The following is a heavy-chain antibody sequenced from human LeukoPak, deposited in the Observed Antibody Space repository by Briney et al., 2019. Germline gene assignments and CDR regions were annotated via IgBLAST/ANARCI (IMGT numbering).Heavy chain of an antibody. D-gene: IGHD6-13*01. CDR1: SGSIRSGRYY. CDR3: ARVSSSWYQDWYFDL. CDR2: IYYSGST. V-gene: IGHV4-39*07. Sequence: SETLSLTCTASSGSIRSGRYYWGWIRQPPGKGLEWIGSIYYSGSTYYNPSLKSRVTISLDTSKNQFSLKLSSVTAADTAVYYCARVSSSWYQDWYFDLWGRGTLVTVSS. J-gene: IGHJ2*01.